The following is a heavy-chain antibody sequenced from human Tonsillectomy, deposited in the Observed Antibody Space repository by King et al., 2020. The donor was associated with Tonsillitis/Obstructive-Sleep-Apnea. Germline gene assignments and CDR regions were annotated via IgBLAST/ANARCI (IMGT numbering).Heavy chain of an antibody. J-gene: IGHJ4*02. CDR1: GVSFSGYY. V-gene: IGHV4-34*01. CDR2: IHHGGST. D-gene: IGHD3-9*01. Sequence: VQLQQWGAGLLKPSETLSLTCAVYGVSFSGYYWSWIRQPPGKALEWIGEIHHGGSTRYNPSLKSRVTISLDSSKNQFSLKLNSMTAADTAVYYCARGDLLTGYYASTDFDYWGQGTLVTVSS. CDR3: ARGDLLTGYYASTDFDY.